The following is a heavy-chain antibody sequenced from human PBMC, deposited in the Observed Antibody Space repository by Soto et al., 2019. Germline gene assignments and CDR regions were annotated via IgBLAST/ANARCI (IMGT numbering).Heavy chain of an antibody. CDR2: INPRGGST. CDR3: AKDLGPSLLWFGELYSSDY. V-gene: IGHV1-46*04. Sequence: ASVKVSCKASGYTFTSYYMRWVRQAPGQGLEWMGIINPRGGSTTYADSVKGRFTISRDNSKNTLYLQMNSLRAEDTAVYYCAKDLGPSLLWFGELYSSDYWGQGTLVTVSS. J-gene: IGHJ4*02. D-gene: IGHD3-10*01. CDR1: GYTFTSYY.